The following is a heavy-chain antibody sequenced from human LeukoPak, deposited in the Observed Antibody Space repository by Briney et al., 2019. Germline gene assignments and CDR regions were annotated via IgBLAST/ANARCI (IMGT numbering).Heavy chain of an antibody. V-gene: IGHV1-2*06. D-gene: IGHD6-6*01. Sequence: GASVKVSCKASGYTFTGYYMHWVRQAPGHGLEWMGRINPNSGGTNYAQKFQGRVTMTRDTSISTAYMELSRLRSDDTAVYYCARDMTIPARRSLGYWGQGTLVTVSS. CDR3: ARDMTIPARRSLGY. CDR2: INPNSGGT. CDR1: GYTFTGYY. J-gene: IGHJ4*02.